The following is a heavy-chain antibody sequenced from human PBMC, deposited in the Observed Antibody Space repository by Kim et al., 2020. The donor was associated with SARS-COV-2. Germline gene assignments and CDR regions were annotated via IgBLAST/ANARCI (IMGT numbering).Heavy chain of an antibody. CDR3: ARDNPLTAWFDY. V-gene: IGHV3-48*01. Sequence: YYAGPRKGRFTISRDNAKNSLYLQMNSLRAEDTAVYYCARDNPLTAWFDYWGQGTLVTVSS. D-gene: IGHD5-18*01. J-gene: IGHJ4*02.